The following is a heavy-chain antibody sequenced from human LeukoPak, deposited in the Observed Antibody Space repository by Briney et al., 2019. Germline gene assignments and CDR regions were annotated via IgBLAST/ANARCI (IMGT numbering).Heavy chain of an antibody. CDR1: GFTFGHYG. CDR3: ARAPITSPFYFDY. V-gene: IGHV3-20*04. D-gene: IGHD2-2*01. Sequence: GGSLRLSCAASGFTFGHYGMAWARQAPGKGLEWVSGINWSGGSTGYADPLRGRFTISRDNAKNSLYLQMDSLRAEDTALYYCARAPITSPFYFDYWGQGTLVTVSS. J-gene: IGHJ4*02. CDR2: INWSGGST.